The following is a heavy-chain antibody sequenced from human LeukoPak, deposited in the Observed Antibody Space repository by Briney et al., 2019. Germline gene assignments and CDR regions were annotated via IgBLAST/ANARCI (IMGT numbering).Heavy chain of an antibody. CDR1: GYTFTSYY. CDR3: ARDARAVVTAMGLRNYYYGMDV. Sequence: ASVKVSCKASGYTFTSYYMHWVRQAPGQGLEWMGIINPSGGSTSYAQKFQGRVTMTRNTSISTAYMELSSLRSEDTAVYYCARDARAVVTAMGLRNYYYGMDVWGQGTTVTVSS. J-gene: IGHJ6*02. D-gene: IGHD2-21*02. CDR2: INPSGGST. V-gene: IGHV1-46*01.